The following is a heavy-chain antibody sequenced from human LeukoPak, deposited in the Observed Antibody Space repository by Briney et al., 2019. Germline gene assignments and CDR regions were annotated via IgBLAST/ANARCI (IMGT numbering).Heavy chain of an antibody. V-gene: IGHV4-59*12. D-gene: IGHD6-19*01. CDR1: GGSITNYY. CDR3: ARDGIAVAGTNY. CDR2: IYYNGST. J-gene: IGHJ4*02. Sequence: SETLSLTCTVSGGSITNYYWIWIRQPPGKGLEWIGYIYYNGSTNYNPSLKSRVAISVDTSKNQFSLKLSSVTAADTAVYYCARDGIAVAGTNYWGQGTLVTVSS.